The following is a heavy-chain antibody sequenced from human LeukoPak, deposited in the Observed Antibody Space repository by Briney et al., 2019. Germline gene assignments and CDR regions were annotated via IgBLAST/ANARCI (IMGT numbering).Heavy chain of an antibody. V-gene: IGHV4-59*01. J-gene: IGHJ6*02. CDR3: ARNGGSYYYYYGMDV. Sequence: SETLSLTCTVSGGSISNYFWSWIRQPPGKGLEWIGYIYNSGSTNYNPSLKSRVTISVDTSKNQFSLKLSSVTAADTAVYYCARNGGSYYYYYGMDVWGQGTTVTVSS. CDR1: GGSISNYF. CDR2: IYNSGST. D-gene: IGHD1-26*01.